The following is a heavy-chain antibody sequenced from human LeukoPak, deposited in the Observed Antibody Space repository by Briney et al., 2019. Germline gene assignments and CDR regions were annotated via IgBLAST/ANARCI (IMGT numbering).Heavy chain of an antibody. CDR1: GYTFTSYD. J-gene: IGHJ6*02. Sequence: ASVKVSCKASGYTFTSYDINWVRQATGQGLEWMGWMNPNSGNTGYAQKFQGRVTMTRNTSISTAYMELSSLRPEDTAVYYCARVYSSGGHPDYYYYYGMDVWGQGTTVTVSS. V-gene: IGHV1-8*01. CDR3: ARVYSSGGHPDYYYYYGMDV. D-gene: IGHD6-19*01. CDR2: MNPNSGNT.